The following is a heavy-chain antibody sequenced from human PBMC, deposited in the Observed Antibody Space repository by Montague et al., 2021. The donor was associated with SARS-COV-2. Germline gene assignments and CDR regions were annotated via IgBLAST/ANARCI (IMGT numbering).Heavy chain of an antibody. CDR2: IQRGDT. V-gene: IGHV4-34*12. CDR1: GESYSPCHESFSSNH. D-gene: IGHD3/OR15-3a*01. CDR3: ARRPAPLLHSDWSPSYSDYYGLDV. J-gene: IGHJ6*02. Sequence: SETLSLTCPVYGESYSPCHESFSSNHWIWIRQSQGKGLEWIGDIQRGDTKYNPSLKSRVTISVDTAQKQFSLTLTSVTAADTAVYYCARRPAPLLHSDWSPSYSDYYGLDVWGQGTTVVVS.